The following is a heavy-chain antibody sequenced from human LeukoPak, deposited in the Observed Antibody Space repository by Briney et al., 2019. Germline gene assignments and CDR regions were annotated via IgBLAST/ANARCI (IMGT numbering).Heavy chain of an antibody. CDR3: ATVPEQYDFWSGYRPLYYFDY. CDR1: GYTLTELS. CDR2: FDPEDGET. V-gene: IGHV1-24*01. J-gene: IGHJ4*02. D-gene: IGHD3-3*01. Sequence: ASVKVSCKVSGYTLTELSMHWVRQAPGKGLEWMGGFDPEDGETIYAQKFQGRVTMTEDTSTDTAYMELSSLRSEDTAVYYCATVPEQYDFWSGYRPLYYFDYWGQGTLVTVSS.